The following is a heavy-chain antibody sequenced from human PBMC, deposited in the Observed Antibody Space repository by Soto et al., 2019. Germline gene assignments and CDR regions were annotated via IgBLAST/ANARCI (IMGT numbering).Heavy chain of an antibody. Sequence: SVKVSCKASGGTFSSYAISWVRQAPGQGLEWMGGIIPIFGTANYAQKFQGRVTITADESTSTAYMELSSLRSEDTAVYYCARETVATNYYYYYGMDVWGQGTTVTVSS. V-gene: IGHV1-69*13. J-gene: IGHJ6*02. CDR1: GGTFSSYA. CDR3: ARETVATNYYYYYGMDV. D-gene: IGHD5-12*01. CDR2: IIPIFGTA.